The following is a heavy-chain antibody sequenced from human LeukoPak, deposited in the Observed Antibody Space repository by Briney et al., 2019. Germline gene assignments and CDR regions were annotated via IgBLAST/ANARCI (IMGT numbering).Heavy chain of an antibody. Sequence: PSETLSLTCTVSGYSISSGYYWGWIRQPPGKGLEWIGSIYHSGSTYYNPSLKSRVTISVDTSKNQFSLKLSSVIAADTAVYYCARHGGIYSYGLWGQGTLVTVSS. V-gene: IGHV4-38-2*02. J-gene: IGHJ4*02. CDR3: ARHGGIYSYGL. CDR2: IYHSGST. CDR1: GYSISSGYY. D-gene: IGHD5-18*01.